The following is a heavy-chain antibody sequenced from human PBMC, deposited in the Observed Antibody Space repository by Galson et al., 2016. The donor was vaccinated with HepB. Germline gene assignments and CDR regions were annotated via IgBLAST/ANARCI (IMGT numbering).Heavy chain of an antibody. D-gene: IGHD6-19*01. CDR1: GFSLDYFA. CDR2: ISHDGNNE. V-gene: IGHV3-30*04. Sequence: SLRLSCAASGFSLDYFAMHWVRQAPDRGLEWVAVISHDGNNEDYRESVRGRFTISRDSSKKTLSLQMNNLKTEDTAVCYCVRDFTSQPSGWFFSWGQGTQVTVSS. J-gene: IGHJ4*02. CDR3: VRDFTSQPSGWFFS.